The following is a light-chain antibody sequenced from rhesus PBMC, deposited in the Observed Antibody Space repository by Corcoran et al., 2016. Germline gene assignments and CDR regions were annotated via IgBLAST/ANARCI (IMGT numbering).Light chain of an antibody. Sequence: QAVVTQEPSLTVSPGGTVTLTCGSSTGAVTSGNYPNWFQLKPGQAPRGLIYNTNSKYSWTPARFSGSLAGGKAALTLSGAQPEDEAEYFGSLYYRGAYIFGAGTRLTVL. CDR2: NTN. CDR1: TGAVTSGNY. V-gene: IGLV7-76*01. CDR3: SLYYRGAYI. J-gene: IGLJ1*01.